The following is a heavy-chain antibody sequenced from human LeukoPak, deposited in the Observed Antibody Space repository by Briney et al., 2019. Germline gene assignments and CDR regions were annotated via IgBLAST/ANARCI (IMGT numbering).Heavy chain of an antibody. Sequence: ASVKVSCKASGYTFTSYDINWVRQATGQGLEWMGWMNPNSGNTGYAQKFQGRVTMTRNTSISTAYMELSSLRSEDTAVYYCARGLNRITMVRGVITPPLYYYYGMDVWGQGTTVTVSS. V-gene: IGHV1-8*01. CDR2: MNPNSGNT. CDR3: ARGLNRITMVRGVITPPLYYYYGMDV. J-gene: IGHJ6*02. CDR1: GYTFTSYD. D-gene: IGHD3-10*01.